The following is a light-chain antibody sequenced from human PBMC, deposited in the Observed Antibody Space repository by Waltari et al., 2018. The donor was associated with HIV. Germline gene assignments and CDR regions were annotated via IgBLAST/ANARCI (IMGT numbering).Light chain of an antibody. CDR1: QDISNY. Sequence: DIQMTQSPSSLSASVGERVTITCQASQDISNYLNWYQQKPGKAPKLLIYDASNLETGVTSRFSGSGSGTDFTFTISSLQPEDIATYYCQQYDNLLRTFGQGTKVEIK. V-gene: IGKV1-33*01. J-gene: IGKJ1*01. CDR2: DAS. CDR3: QQYDNLLRT.